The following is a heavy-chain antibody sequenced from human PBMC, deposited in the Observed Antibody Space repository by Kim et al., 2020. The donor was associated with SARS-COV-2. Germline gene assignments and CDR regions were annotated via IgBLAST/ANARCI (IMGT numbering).Heavy chain of an antibody. J-gene: IGHJ4*02. Sequence: ASVKVSCKASGYTFTNYYMHWVRQAPGQGLEWMGIINPYGGSTSSAQKFQGRVTMTRDTSTSTVYMELSSLRSEDTAVYYCARDFRELYYGSGILHHFDNWGQGTLVTVSS. CDR1: GYTFTNYY. CDR2: INPYGGST. V-gene: IGHV1-46*01. CDR3: ARDFRELYYGSGILHHFDN. D-gene: IGHD3-10*01.